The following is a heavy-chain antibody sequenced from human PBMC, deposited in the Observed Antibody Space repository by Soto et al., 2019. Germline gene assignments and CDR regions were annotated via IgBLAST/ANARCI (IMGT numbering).Heavy chain of an antibody. V-gene: IGHV3-33*06. CDR3: AKSDSGFTGYLDY. D-gene: IGHD6-19*01. J-gene: IGHJ4*02. CDR2: IWYGGKTK. CDR1: GFSFSRYG. Sequence: PGGSVRLSCAASGFSFSRYGIHWVRQAPGKGLEWVAVIWYGGKTKDYADSVKGRFTISRDNSKNTLYLQMNSLRDEDTAVYYCAKSDSGFTGYLDYWGQGTLVTVSS.